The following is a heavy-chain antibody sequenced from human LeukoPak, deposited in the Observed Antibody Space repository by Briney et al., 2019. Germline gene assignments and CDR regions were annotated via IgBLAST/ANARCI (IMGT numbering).Heavy chain of an antibody. CDR2: ISYDGSNK. V-gene: IGHV3-30*04. CDR1: GFTFSSYA. Sequence: PGRSLGLSCAASGFTFSSYAMHWVRQAPGKGLEWVAVISYDGSNKYYADSVKGRFTISRDNSKNTLYLQMNSLRAEDTAVYYCAREGGDGAFDIWGQGTMVTVSS. J-gene: IGHJ3*02. D-gene: IGHD3-16*01. CDR3: AREGGDGAFDI.